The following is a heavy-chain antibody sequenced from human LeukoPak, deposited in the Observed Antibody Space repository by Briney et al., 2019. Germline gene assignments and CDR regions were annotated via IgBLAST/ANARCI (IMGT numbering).Heavy chain of an antibody. V-gene: IGHV1-69*04. Sequence: GASVKVSCKASGGTFSSYAISWVRQAPGQGLEWMGRIIPILGIANYAQKFQGRVTITADKSTSTAYMELSSLRSEDTAVYYCAREDCSSTSCYVDYWGQGTLVTVSS. CDR1: GGTFSSYA. CDR2: IIPILGIA. J-gene: IGHJ4*02. D-gene: IGHD2-2*01. CDR3: AREDCSSTSCYVDY.